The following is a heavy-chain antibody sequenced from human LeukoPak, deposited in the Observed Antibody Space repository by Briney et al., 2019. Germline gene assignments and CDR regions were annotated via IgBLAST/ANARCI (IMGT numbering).Heavy chain of an antibody. D-gene: IGHD3-10*01. J-gene: IGHJ6*03. V-gene: IGHV5-51*01. Sequence: GESLKISCKGSGYSFTSYWIGWVRQMPGKGLEWMGIIYPGDSDTRYSPSFQGQVTISADKSISTAYLQWSSLKASDSAMYYCARHVPGYYDSGSHPLKYYYYMDVWGKGTTVTVSS. CDR2: IYPGDSDT. CDR3: ARHVPGYYDSGSHPLKYYYYMDV. CDR1: GYSFTSYW.